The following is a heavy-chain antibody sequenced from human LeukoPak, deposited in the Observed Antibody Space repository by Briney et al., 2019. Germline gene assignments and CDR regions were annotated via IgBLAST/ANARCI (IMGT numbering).Heavy chain of an antibody. V-gene: IGHV6-1*01. CDR2: TYYRSTWYN. D-gene: IGHD2-2*01. CDR1: GDSVSSNSVT. CDR3: ARRLTQYDCFDP. J-gene: IGHJ5*02. Sequence: SQTLLLTCAISGDSVSSNSVTWNWIRQSPSRGLEWLGRTYYRSTWYNDYAVSVRGRITVNPDTSKNQFSLHLNSVTPEDTAVYYCARRLTQYDCFDPWGQGILVTVS.